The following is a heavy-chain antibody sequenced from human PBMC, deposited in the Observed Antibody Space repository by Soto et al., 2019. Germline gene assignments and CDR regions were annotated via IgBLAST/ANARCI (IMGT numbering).Heavy chain of an antibody. CDR2: LSAYNGNT. J-gene: IGHJ4*02. D-gene: IGHD5-18*01. V-gene: IGHV1-18*01. CDR1: GYTFTSYG. CDR3: ARDTAMALPDA. Sequence: QGQLVQSGAEVKKPGASVKVSCKASGYTFTSYGISWVRQAPGQGLEWMGWLSAYNGNTNYAQKLRGRVTMTTDTSTSTAYMELSSLGSDATDVDYCARDTAMALPDAWGQGTLVTVSS.